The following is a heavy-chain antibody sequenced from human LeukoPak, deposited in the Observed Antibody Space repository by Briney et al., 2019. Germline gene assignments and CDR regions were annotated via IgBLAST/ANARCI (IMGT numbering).Heavy chain of an antibody. V-gene: IGHV4-4*07. CDR2: IYSSGST. Sequence: TSSETLSLTCSVPGGSISSYYWSWIRQPAGKGLEWIGRIYSSGSTNYNPSLKSRVTMSVDTSKNQFSLKLSSVTAADTAVYYCARDHKGYCSSTSCSYYYYYYMDVWGKGTTVTVSS. D-gene: IGHD2-2*01. J-gene: IGHJ6*03. CDR1: GGSISSYY. CDR3: ARDHKGYCSSTSCSYYYYYYMDV.